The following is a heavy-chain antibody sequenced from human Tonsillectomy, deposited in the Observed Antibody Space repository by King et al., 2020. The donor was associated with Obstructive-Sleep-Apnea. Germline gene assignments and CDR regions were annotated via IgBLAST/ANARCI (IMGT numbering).Heavy chain of an antibody. D-gene: IGHD2-2*01. CDR2: INTNTRNP. Sequence: QLVQSGSELKKPGASVKVSCKASGYSFTRYAMNWVRQAPGQGLEWMGWINTNTRNPTYAQGFTGRFVFSLDTSVSTAYLQISSLKAEDTAMYYCAYFRSTSCSQYYYYGMDVWGQGTTVTVSS. J-gene: IGHJ6*02. V-gene: IGHV7-4-1*02. CDR3: AYFRSTSCSQYYYYGMDV. CDR1: GYSFTRYA.